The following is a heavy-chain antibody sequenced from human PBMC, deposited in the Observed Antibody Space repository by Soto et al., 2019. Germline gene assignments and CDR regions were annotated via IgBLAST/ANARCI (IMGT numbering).Heavy chain of an antibody. Sequence: QVQLVQSGAEVKKPGSSVKVSCKASGGTFSSYIISWVRQAPGQGLEWMGRVIPILGIANYAQKFQGRVTITADNSTSTAYMELSSLRSEDTALYYCARFPQTAIVGAAYFDYWGQGTLVTVSS. D-gene: IGHD1-26*01. V-gene: IGHV1-69*02. J-gene: IGHJ4*02. CDR1: GGTFSSYI. CDR2: VIPILGIA. CDR3: ARFPQTAIVGAAYFDY.